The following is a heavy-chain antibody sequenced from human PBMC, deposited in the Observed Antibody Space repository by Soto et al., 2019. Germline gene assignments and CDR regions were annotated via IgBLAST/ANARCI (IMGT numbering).Heavy chain of an antibody. Sequence: SETLSLTCTVSGGSISSGGYYWSWIRQHPGKGLEWIGYIYYSGSTYYNPSLKSRVTISVDTSKNQFYLKLSSVTAADTAVYYCARDGKRGYCSGGSCAAGYYYYMDVWGKGTTVTVSS. V-gene: IGHV4-31*03. CDR2: IYYSGST. J-gene: IGHJ6*03. CDR1: GGSISSGGYY. D-gene: IGHD2-15*01. CDR3: ARDGKRGYCSGGSCAAGYYYYMDV.